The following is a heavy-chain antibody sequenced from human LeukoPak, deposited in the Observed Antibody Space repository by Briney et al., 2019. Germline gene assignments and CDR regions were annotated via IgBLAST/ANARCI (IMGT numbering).Heavy chain of an antibody. Sequence: SETLSLTCNVSGDSITDYYWSWIRQPPGKGLEWIGFIYHSGNTNYNPSLASRVTLSLDTSKTQLSLRLASVTAADSAAYYCAREEGIAAAGALEYWGQGLLVTVSS. V-gene: IGHV4-59*01. CDR2: IYHSGNT. D-gene: IGHD6-13*01. J-gene: IGHJ4*02. CDR1: GDSITDYY. CDR3: AREEGIAAAGALEY.